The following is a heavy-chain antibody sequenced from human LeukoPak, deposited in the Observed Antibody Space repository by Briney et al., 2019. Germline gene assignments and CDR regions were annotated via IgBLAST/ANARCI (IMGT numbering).Heavy chain of an antibody. D-gene: IGHD3-22*01. J-gene: IGHJ4*02. Sequence: ASVKVSCKVSGYTLTELSMHWVRQAPGKGLEWMGGFDPEDGKTIYAQKFQGRVTMTEDTSTDTAYMELSSLRSEDTAVYYCATLPPEYYYDSSGYHNFDYWGQGTLVTVSS. CDR1: GYTLTELS. CDR3: ATLPPEYYYDSSGYHNFDY. CDR2: FDPEDGKT. V-gene: IGHV1-24*01.